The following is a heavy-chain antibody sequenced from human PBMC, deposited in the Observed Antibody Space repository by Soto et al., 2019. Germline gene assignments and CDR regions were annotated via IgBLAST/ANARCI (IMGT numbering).Heavy chain of an antibody. CDR1: GGTFSSYA. CDR3: ARWEVYDSSGYYPGPEGAFDI. V-gene: IGHV1-69*06. D-gene: IGHD3-22*01. CDR2: IIPIFGTA. J-gene: IGHJ3*02. Sequence: ASVKVSCKASGGTFSSYAISWVRQAPGQGLEWMGGIIPIFGTANYAQKFQGRVTITADKSTSTAYMELSSLRSEDTAVYYCARWEVYDSSGYYPGPEGAFDIWGQGTMVTVSS.